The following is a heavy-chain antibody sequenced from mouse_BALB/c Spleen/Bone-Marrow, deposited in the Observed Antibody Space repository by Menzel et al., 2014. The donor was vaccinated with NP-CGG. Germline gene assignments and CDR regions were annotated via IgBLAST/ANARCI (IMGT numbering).Heavy chain of an antibody. V-gene: IGHV1-69*02. Sequence: VQLQQSGAELVRPGASVKLSCKASGYTFTSYWINWVKQRPGQGLEWIGSIYPSDSYTNYNQKFKDKATLTVDKSSSTAYMQLSSPTSEDSAVYYCTRDGSPFAYWGQGTLVTVSA. CDR3: TRDGSPFAY. CDR2: IYPSDSYT. CDR1: GYTFTSYW. D-gene: IGHD2-3*01. J-gene: IGHJ3*01.